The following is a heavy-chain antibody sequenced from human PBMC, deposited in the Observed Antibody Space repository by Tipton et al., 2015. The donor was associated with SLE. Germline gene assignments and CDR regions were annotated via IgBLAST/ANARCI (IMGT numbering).Heavy chain of an antibody. J-gene: IGHJ4*02. Sequence: SLRLSCAASGFTFSSYWMSWVRQAPGKGLEGVANIKQDGSEKYYVDSVKGRFTISRDNAKNSLYLQMNSLRAEDTAVYYCAKEDDYDSSGSYGGDYWGQGTLVTVSA. V-gene: IGHV3-7*01. CDR3: AKEDDYDSSGSYGGDY. CDR2: IKQDGSEK. D-gene: IGHD3-22*01. CDR1: GFTFSSYW.